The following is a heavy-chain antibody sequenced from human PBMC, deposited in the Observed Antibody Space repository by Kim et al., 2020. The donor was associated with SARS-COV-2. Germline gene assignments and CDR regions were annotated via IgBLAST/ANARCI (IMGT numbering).Heavy chain of an antibody. Sequence: ASVKVSCKVSGYTLTELSMHWVRQAPGKGLEWMGGFDPEDGETIYAQKFQGRVTMTEDTSTDTAYMELSSLRSEDTAVYYCATDLYYRRDYFDYWGQGTLFTVSS. J-gene: IGHJ4*02. V-gene: IGHV1-24*01. CDR2: FDPEDGET. CDR1: GYTLTELS. D-gene: IGHD3-22*01. CDR3: ATDLYYRRDYFDY.